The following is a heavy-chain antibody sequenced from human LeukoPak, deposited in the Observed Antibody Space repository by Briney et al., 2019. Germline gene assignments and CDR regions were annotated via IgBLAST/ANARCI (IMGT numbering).Heavy chain of an antibody. J-gene: IGHJ6*03. CDR2: IYYSGST. CDR3: ARRMTTFYYYYMDV. Sequence: SETLSLTCTVSGGSISSSSYFWGWIRQPPGKGLEWIGSIYYSGSTYYNPSLKSRVTISVDMSKNQFSMKLSSVTAADTAVYYCARRMTTFYYYYMDVWGKGTTVTISS. CDR1: GGSISSSSYF. V-gene: IGHV4-39*01. D-gene: IGHD4-11*01.